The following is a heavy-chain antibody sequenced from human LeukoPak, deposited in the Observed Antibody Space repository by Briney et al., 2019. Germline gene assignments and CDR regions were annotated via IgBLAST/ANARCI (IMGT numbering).Heavy chain of an antibody. Sequence: PGGSLRLSCAASGFTFSSYAMHWVRQAPGKGLEWVAFMSYDGSTKTYADSVKGRFTISGDNSKNTLHLQMNSLRAEDTAVYYCIRNNNNDYWGQGTLVTVYS. D-gene: IGHD2/OR15-2a*01. V-gene: IGHV3-30*02. CDR3: IRNNNNDY. CDR2: MSYDGSTK. CDR1: GFTFSSYA. J-gene: IGHJ4*02.